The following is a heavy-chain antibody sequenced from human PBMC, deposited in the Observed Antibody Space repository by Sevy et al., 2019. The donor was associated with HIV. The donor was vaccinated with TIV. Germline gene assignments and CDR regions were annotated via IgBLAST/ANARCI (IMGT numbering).Heavy chain of an antibody. D-gene: IGHD2-15*01. J-gene: IGHJ5*02. Sequence: GGSLRLSCAASGFTFSSYWMSWVRQAPGKGLEWVANIKQDGSEKYYVDSLKGRFTISRDNSKNSLFLQMNSLRADDTAVYYCARDWCRSSGGGFYSGSWWFDPWGQGTLVTVSS. CDR1: GFTFSSYW. V-gene: IGHV3-7*03. CDR3: ARDWCRSSGGGFYSGSWWFDP. CDR2: IKQDGSEK.